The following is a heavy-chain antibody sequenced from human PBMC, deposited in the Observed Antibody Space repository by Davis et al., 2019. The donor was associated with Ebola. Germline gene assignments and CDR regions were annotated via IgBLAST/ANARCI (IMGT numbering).Heavy chain of an antibody. J-gene: IGHJ4*02. CDR1: GFPFTTYT. D-gene: IGHD3-22*01. V-gene: IGHV3-48*02. CDR3: ARDQATYYYDSSGYYSAVGYFDY. Sequence: GESLKISCAASGFPFTTYTMSWVRQAPGKGLEWVASVSSYSDTMSYADSVQGRFTISRDNAKNSLYLQMNSLRDEDTAVYYCARDQATYYYDSSGYYSAVGYFDYWGQGTLVTVSS. CDR2: VSSYSDTM.